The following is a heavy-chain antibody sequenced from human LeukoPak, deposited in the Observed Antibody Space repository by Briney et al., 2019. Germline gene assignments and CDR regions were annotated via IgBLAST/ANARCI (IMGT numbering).Heavy chain of an antibody. D-gene: IGHD3-10*01. J-gene: IGHJ4*02. Sequence: SETLSLTCAVYGGSFSDYYWNWIRQPPGKGLEWIGEINHSGSTNYNPSLKSRVTISVDTSKNQFSLKLSSVTAADTAVYYCARRRYYYGSGSYYNPPTTWGQGTLVTVSS. CDR2: INHSGST. CDR3: ARRRYYYGSGSYYNPPTT. V-gene: IGHV4-34*01. CDR1: GGSFSDYY.